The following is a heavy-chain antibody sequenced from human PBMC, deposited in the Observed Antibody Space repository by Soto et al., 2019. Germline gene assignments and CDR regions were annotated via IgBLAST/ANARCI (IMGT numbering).Heavy chain of an antibody. D-gene: IGHD3-22*01. V-gene: IGHV3-66*01. J-gene: IGHJ4*02. CDR1: GFLVGSSY. Sequence: GSLRLSCSASGFLVGSSYMSWARQAPGKGLEWVSLIYSDETPYYADSVRGRFTISRDISKRTVFLQMNSLRAEDTAVYYCARDRSYYDSSGSYSPPYWGQGTLVTVSS. CDR3: ARDRSYYDSSGSYSPPY. CDR2: IYSDETP.